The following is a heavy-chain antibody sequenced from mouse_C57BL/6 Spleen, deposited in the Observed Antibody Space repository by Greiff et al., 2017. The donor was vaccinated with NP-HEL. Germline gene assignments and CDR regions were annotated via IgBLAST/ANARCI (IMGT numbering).Heavy chain of an antibody. D-gene: IGHD2-3*01. V-gene: IGHV1-22*01. CDR3: ARTGDGYPWFAY. J-gene: IGHJ3*01. CDR1: GYTFTDYH. CDR2: INPNNGGT. Sequence: EVQLQQSGPELVKPGASVKMSCKASGYTFTDYHMHWVKQSHGKSLEWIGYINPNNGGTSYNQKFKGKATLTVNKSSSTAYMELRSLTSEDSAVYYCARTGDGYPWFAYWGQGTLVTVSA.